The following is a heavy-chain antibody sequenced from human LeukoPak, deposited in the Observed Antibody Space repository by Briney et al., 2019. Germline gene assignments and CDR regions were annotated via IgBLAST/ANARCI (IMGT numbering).Heavy chain of an antibody. CDR1: GGSISSSSYY. V-gene: IGHV4-39*02. J-gene: IGHJ4*02. CDR3: ARDSPGFRL. Sequence: SETLSLTCTVSGGSISSSSYYWGWIRQPPGKGLEWIGSIYYSGSTYYNPSLKSRVTISVDTSKNQFSLQLNSVTPEDTAVYYCARDSPGFRLWGQGTLVTVSS. CDR2: IYYSGST. D-gene: IGHD6-25*01.